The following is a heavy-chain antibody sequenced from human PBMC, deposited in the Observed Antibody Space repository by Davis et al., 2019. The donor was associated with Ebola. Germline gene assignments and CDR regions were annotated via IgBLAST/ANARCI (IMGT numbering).Heavy chain of an antibody. Sequence: MPSETLSLTCTVSGGSISSSSYYWGWIRQPPGKGLEWIGSIYYSGSTNYNPSLKSRVTISVDTSKNQFSLKLSSVTAADTAVYYCARGRLGVCGYRLCSAFDIWGQGTMVTVSS. CDR2: IYYSGST. CDR1: GGSISSSSYY. V-gene: IGHV4-39*07. D-gene: IGHD5-18*01. J-gene: IGHJ3*02. CDR3: ARGRLGVCGYRLCSAFDI.